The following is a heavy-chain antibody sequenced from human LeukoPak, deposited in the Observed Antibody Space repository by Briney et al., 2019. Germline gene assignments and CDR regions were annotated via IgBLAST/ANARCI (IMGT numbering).Heavy chain of an antibody. CDR3: ARDRGTVNYFDY. CDR1: GFTFSSYG. J-gene: IGHJ4*02. D-gene: IGHD4-17*01. Sequence: GRSLRLSCAASGFTFSSYGMHWVRQAPGMGLEWVAVIWYDGSNKYYADSVKGRFTISRDNSKNTLYLQMNSLRAEDTAVYYCARDRGTVNYFDYWGQGTLVTVSS. V-gene: IGHV3-33*01. CDR2: IWYDGSNK.